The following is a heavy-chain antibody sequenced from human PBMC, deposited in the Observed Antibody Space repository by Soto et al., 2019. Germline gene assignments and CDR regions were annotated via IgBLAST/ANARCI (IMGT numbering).Heavy chain of an antibody. Sequence: SETLSLTCAVSGGSISSSNWWSWVRQPPGKGLEWIGEIYHSGSTNYNPSLKSRVTISVDKSKNQFSLKLSSVTAADTAVYYCARSLGYCSGGSCYNYFDYWGQGTLVTVSS. CDR1: GGSISSSNW. D-gene: IGHD2-15*01. J-gene: IGHJ4*02. CDR2: IYHSGST. V-gene: IGHV4-4*02. CDR3: ARSLGYCSGGSCYNYFDY.